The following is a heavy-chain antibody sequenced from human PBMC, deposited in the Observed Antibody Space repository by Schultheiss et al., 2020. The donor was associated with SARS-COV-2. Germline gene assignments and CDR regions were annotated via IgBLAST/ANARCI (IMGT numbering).Heavy chain of an antibody. CDR1: GFTFSSYW. CDR2: ISSSGSTI. CDR3: AREDLTGTTKTYYYYYGMDV. J-gene: IGHJ6*02. V-gene: IGHV3-48*04. D-gene: IGHD1-7*01. Sequence: GESLKISCAASGFTFSSYWMNWVRQAPGKGLEWVSYISSSGSTIYYADSVKGRFTISRDNAKNSLYLQMNSLRAEDTAVYYCAREDLTGTTKTYYYYYGMDVWGQGTTVTVSS.